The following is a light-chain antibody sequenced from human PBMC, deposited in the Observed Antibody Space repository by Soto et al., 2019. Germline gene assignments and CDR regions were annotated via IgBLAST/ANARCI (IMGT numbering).Light chain of an antibody. CDR2: WAS. J-gene: IGKJ4*01. V-gene: IGKV4-1*01. CDR1: QSVLYSSNHQNY. Sequence: IVMTQSPDSLAVSLGERSTINCKSSQSVLYSSNHQNYLAWYQQKPGQPPQLLIYWASTRESGVPDRFSGSGSGTDFTLTISSLQAEDVAVYYCQQYYTTPLNCGGGTKGDIK. CDR3: QQYYTTPLN.